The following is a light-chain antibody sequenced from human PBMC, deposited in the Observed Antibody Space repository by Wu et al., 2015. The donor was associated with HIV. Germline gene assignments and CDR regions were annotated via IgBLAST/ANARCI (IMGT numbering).Light chain of an antibody. J-gene: IGKJ4*01. Sequence: DIQMTQSPSTLSASVGDRVTITCRASQSISSWLAWYQQKPGKAPKLLIYKASSLESGVPSRFSGSGSGTEFTLTISSLQPDDFATYYCQQYNSYSVTFGGGDQVEIK. CDR3: QQYNSYSVT. V-gene: IGKV1-5*03. CDR1: QSISSW. CDR2: KAS.